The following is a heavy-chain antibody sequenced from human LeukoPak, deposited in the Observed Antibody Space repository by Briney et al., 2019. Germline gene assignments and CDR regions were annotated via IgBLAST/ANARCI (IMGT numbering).Heavy chain of an antibody. Sequence: ASVKVSCKASGFTSTSSAMQWVRQARGQRLEWIGWIVVGSGNTNYAQKFQERVTITRDMSTSTAYMELSSLRSEDTAVYYCAASRYYDSSDVTSGDYWGQGTLVTVSS. J-gene: IGHJ4*02. CDR2: IVVGSGNT. CDR1: GFTSTSSA. D-gene: IGHD3-22*01. CDR3: AASRYYDSSDVTSGDY. V-gene: IGHV1-58*02.